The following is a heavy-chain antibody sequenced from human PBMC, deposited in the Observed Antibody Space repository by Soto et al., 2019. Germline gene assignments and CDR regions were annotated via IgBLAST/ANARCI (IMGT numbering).Heavy chain of an antibody. CDR2: VSASGRSR. J-gene: IGHJ4*02. CDR1: GIEFSNYA. Sequence: EVQLLESGGGLVQPGGSLRLSCVGSGIEFSNYAMSWVRQAPGKGLEWVSIVSASGRSRYHADSVKGRFTISRDNSKNTLYLHMNNLRAEDTAVYYCAKDGNWLDVDYDVWGQGTPVTVSS. V-gene: IGHV3-23*01. CDR3: AKDGNWLDVDYDV. D-gene: IGHD3-16*01.